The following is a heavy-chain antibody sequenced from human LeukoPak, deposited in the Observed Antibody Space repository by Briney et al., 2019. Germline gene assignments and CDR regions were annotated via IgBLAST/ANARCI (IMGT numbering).Heavy chain of an antibody. CDR1: GFTFSSYS. V-gene: IGHV3-23*01. CDR3: AASKFVRLSY. CDR2: ISGSGGST. Sequence: GGSLRLSCAASGFTFSSYSMNWVRQAPGKGLEWVSAISGSGGSTYYADSVKGRFTISRDNSKNTLYLQMNSLRAEDTAVYYCAASKFVRLSYWGQGTLVTVSS. J-gene: IGHJ4*02. D-gene: IGHD3-10*01.